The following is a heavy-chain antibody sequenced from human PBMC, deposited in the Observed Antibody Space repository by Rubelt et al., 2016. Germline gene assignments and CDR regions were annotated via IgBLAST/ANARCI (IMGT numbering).Heavy chain of an antibody. CDR1: GFTFSSYS. CDR2: ISSSSSYT. CDR3: ARHKYSSSAAFDY. J-gene: IGHJ4*02. V-gene: IGHV3-21*01. D-gene: IGHD6-6*01. Sequence: EVQLLESGGGLVQPGGSLRLSCAASGFTFSSYSMNWVRQAPGKGLEWVSSISSSSSYTYYADTVKGRFTIPRDNAKNALYLQMNSLRVEDTAVYYCARHKYSSSAAFDYWGQGTLVTVSS.